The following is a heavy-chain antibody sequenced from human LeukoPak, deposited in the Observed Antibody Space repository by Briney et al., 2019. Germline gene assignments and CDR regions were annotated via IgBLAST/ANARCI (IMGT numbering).Heavy chain of an antibody. D-gene: IGHD5-18*01. V-gene: IGHV3-33*01. Sequence: PGGSLRLSCAASGFTFSSYGMHWVSQAPGKGLEWVAVIWYDGSNNYYADSVKGRFTISRDNSKNTLYLQMNSLRAEDTAVYYCARASGYSYGFLDYWGQGTLVTVSS. CDR3: ARASGYSYGFLDY. CDR1: GFTFSSYG. CDR2: IWYDGSNN. J-gene: IGHJ4*02.